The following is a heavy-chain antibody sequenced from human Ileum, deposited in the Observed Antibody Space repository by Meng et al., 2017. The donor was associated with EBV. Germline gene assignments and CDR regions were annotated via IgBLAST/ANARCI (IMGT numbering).Heavy chain of an antibody. CDR3: ARVRVIPAAIGFDY. CDR1: GGSISSSDW. CDR2: IYRGGGT. V-gene: IGHV4-4*02. Sequence: GEPHEAGPGLVKPSGTLSRTCAVSGGSISSSDWWSWVRQPPGKGLEWIGEIYRGGGTNYNASLKSRVTISVDTSKNHFSLKLNSVTAADTAVYYCARVRVIPAAIGFDYWGQGTLVTVSS. D-gene: IGHD2-2*02. J-gene: IGHJ4*02.